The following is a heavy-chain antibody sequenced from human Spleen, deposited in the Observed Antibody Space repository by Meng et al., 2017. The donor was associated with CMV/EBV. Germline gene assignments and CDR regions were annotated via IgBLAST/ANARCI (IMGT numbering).Heavy chain of an antibody. CDR1: GYSFTNYW. V-gene: IGHV5-51*01. Sequence: GGSLRLSCKGSGYSFTNYWIGWVRQMPGKGLEWMGMIYPDDSDIRYSPSFQGQVTISADKSISTAHLQWSSLKASDTAIYYCARQQDVWECNGGSCLLHWGQGTAVTVSS. J-gene: IGHJ4*02. CDR3: ARQQDVWECNGGSCLLH. CDR2: IYPDDSDI. D-gene: IGHD2-15*01.